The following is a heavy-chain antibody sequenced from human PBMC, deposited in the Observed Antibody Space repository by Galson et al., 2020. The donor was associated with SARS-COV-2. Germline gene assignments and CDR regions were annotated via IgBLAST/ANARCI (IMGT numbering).Heavy chain of an antibody. CDR2: ISSSSSYI. D-gene: IGHD6-13*01. CDR3: ASNPAAARGSYYYYGMDV. Sequence: KIGESLKISCAASGFTFSSYSMNWVRQAPGKGLEWVSSISSSSSYIYYADSVKGRFTISRDNAKNSLYLQMNSLRAEDTAVYYCASNPAAARGSYYYYGMDVWGQGTTVTVSS. CDR1: GFTFSSYS. J-gene: IGHJ6*02. V-gene: IGHV3-21*01.